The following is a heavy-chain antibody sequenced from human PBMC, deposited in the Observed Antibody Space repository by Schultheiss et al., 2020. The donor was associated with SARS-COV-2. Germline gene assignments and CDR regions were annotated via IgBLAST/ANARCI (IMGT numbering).Heavy chain of an antibody. V-gene: IGHV1-46*01. J-gene: IGHJ4*02. CDR1: GHTFTSYY. Sequence: ASVKVSCKASGHTFTSYYMHWVRQAPGQGLEWMGIINPSGGSTSYAQKFQGRVTMTRDTSTSTVYMELSSLRSEDTAVYYCARGPGYCSSTSCRNFYYFDYWGQGTLVTVSS. CDR2: INPSGGST. D-gene: IGHD2-2*01. CDR3: ARGPGYCSSTSCRNFYYFDY.